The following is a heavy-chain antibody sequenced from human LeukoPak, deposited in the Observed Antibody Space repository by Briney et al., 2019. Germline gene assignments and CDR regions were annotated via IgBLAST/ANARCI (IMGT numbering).Heavy chain of an antibody. Sequence: GGSLRLSCAASGFTFSSYAIHWVRQAPGKGLEWVAVISYDGSNKYYADSVKGRFTISRDNSKNTLYLQMNSLRAEDTAVYYCASRDQAAAGTDYWGQGTLVTVSS. V-gene: IGHV3-30-3*01. D-gene: IGHD6-13*01. CDR2: ISYDGSNK. J-gene: IGHJ4*02. CDR1: GFTFSSYA. CDR3: ASRDQAAAGTDY.